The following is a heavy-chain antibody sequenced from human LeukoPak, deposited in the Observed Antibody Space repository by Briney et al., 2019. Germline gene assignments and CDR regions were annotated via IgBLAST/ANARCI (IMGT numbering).Heavy chain of an antibody. J-gene: IGHJ4*02. D-gene: IGHD6-13*01. CDR3: ARVRTLRRYSGSWYSMGY. CDR2: MNPNSGNT. CDR1: GYTFTSYD. V-gene: IGHV1-8*01. Sequence: ASVKVSCKASGYTFTSYDINWVRQATGQGLEWMGWMNPNSGNTGYAQKFQGRVTMTRNTSISTAYMELSSLGSEDTAVYYCARVRTLRRYSGSWYSMGYWGQGTLVTVSS.